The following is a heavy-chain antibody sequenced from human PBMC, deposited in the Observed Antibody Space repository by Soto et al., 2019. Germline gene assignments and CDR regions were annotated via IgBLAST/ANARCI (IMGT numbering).Heavy chain of an antibody. V-gene: IGHV3-48*01. Sequence: GGSLRLSCAASGFSFSDYTMIWVRQAPGKGLEWVSYVSSSGVSKLYADSVKGRFTISRDNAKNSLYLQMNSLRGEDTAVYYCARDIYGDYVVEHWGHGTLVTVSS. CDR1: GFSFSDYT. D-gene: IGHD4-17*01. CDR3: ARDIYGDYVVEH. J-gene: IGHJ4*01. CDR2: VSSSGVSK.